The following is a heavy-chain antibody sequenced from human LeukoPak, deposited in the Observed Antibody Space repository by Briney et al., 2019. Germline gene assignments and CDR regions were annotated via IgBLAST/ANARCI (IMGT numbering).Heavy chain of an antibody. J-gene: IGHJ6*03. CDR3: ARVVGLTGYSSNWYSGYYYYMDV. Sequence: SVKVSCKASGYAFTNYYMHWVRQAPGQGLEWMGGIIPIFGTTNYAQKFQDRVTITADKSTSTAYMKLSSLRSEDTAVYYCARVVGLTGYSSNWYSGYYYYMDVWGKGTTVTVSS. V-gene: IGHV1-69*06. CDR2: IIPIFGTT. CDR1: GYAFTNYY. D-gene: IGHD6-13*01.